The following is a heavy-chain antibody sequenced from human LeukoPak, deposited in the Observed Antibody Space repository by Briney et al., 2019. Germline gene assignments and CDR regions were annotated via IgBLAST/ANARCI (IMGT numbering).Heavy chain of an antibody. Sequence: SETLSLTCTVSGGSISSSSYYWGWIRQPPGKGLEWIGSIYYSGSTYYNPSLKSRVTISVDTSKNQFSLKLSSVTAADTAVYYCARPWVEYSSSPANWFDPWGQGTLVTVSS. D-gene: IGHD6-6*01. J-gene: IGHJ5*02. CDR3: ARPWVEYSSSPANWFDP. CDR2: IYYSGST. V-gene: IGHV4-39*01. CDR1: GGSISSSSYY.